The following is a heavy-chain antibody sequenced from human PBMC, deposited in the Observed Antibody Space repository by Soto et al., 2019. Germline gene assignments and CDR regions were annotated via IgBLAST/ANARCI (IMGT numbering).Heavy chain of an antibody. CDR1: GFSLSTSGVG. D-gene: IGHD6-25*01. CDR2: IFWDDDK. V-gene: IGHV2-5*02. CDR3: AHRLGRGSGNRYFDF. J-gene: IGHJ4*02. Sequence: QITLKESGPTLVKPTQTLTLTCTFSGFSLSTSGVGVGWIRQPPGKALEWLALIFWDDDKRYSSSLRSRLTITTDTSKNQVVLTMSNMDPVDTATYYCAHRLGRGSGNRYFDFWGQGTLVTVSS.